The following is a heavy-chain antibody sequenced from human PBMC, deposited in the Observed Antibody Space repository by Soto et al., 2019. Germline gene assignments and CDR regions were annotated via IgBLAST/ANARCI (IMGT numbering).Heavy chain of an antibody. CDR1: GFTFSSYW. V-gene: IGHV3-74*01. CDR2: INSDGSST. D-gene: IGHD1-7*01. J-gene: IGHJ6*02. Sequence: GGSLRLSCAASGFTFSSYWMHWVRQAPGKGLVWVSRINSDGSSTSYADSVKGRFTISRDNAKNTLYLQMNSLRAEDTAVYYAARERELRYYYGMDVWGQGTTVTVSS. CDR3: ARERELRYYYGMDV.